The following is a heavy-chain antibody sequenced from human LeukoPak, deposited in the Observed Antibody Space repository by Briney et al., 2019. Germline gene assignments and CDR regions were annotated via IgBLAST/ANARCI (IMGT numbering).Heavy chain of an antibody. CDR2: ISSSSTSI. D-gene: IGHD1-26*01. J-gene: IGHJ3*02. CDR3: ARGENSERGAFDI. CDR1: GFTFSSYS. V-gene: IGHV3-48*01. Sequence: LPGGSLRLACAASGFTFSSYSMNWVRQAPGKGLEWVSYISSSSTSIYYADSLKGRFTISRDNAKNSLYLQMNSLRAEDTAVYYCARGENSERGAFDIWGQGTMVTVSS.